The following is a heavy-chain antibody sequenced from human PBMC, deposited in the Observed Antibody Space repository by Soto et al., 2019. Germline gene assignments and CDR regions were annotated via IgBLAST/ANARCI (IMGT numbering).Heavy chain of an antibody. CDR1: GGSISSGGYY. V-gene: IGHV4-31*03. Sequence: QVQLQESGPGLVKPSQTLSITCPFSGGSISSGGYYWSWIRQHPGKGLEWIGYIYYSGSTYYNPSLKSRVTISVDTSKNQFSLKLSSVTAADTAVYYCARVRIVVVPAAMEDYFDYWGQGTLVTVSS. CDR2: IYYSGST. CDR3: ARVRIVVVPAAMEDYFDY. J-gene: IGHJ4*02. D-gene: IGHD2-2*01.